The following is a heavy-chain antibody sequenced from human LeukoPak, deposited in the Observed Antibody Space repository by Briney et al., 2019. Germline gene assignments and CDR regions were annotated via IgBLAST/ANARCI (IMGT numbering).Heavy chain of an antibody. V-gene: IGHV4-39*01. Sequence: SETLSLTCTVSGGSISSSSYYWGWIRQPPGKGLEWIGSIYYSGSTYYNPSLKSRVTISVDTSKNQFPLNLSSVTAADTAVYYCARLYYDSSGYYQICYFDYWGQGTLVTVSS. CDR1: GGSISSSSYY. CDR3: ARLYYDSSGYYQICYFDY. J-gene: IGHJ4*02. D-gene: IGHD3-22*01. CDR2: IYYSGST.